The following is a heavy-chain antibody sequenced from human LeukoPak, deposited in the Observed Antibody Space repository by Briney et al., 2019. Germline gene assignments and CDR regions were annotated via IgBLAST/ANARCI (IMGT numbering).Heavy chain of an antibody. D-gene: IGHD3-22*01. J-gene: IGHJ4*02. CDR2: ISGSGGST. V-gene: IGHV3-23*01. Sequence: PGGSLRLSCAASGFTFSSYAMSWVRQAPGKGLEWVSAISGSGGSTYYADSVKGRFTISRDNSKNTLYLQINSLRAEDTAVYYCAKDLALYYYDSSGYIKDYWGQGTLVTVSS. CDR3: AKDLALYYYDSSGYIKDY. CDR1: GFTFSSYA.